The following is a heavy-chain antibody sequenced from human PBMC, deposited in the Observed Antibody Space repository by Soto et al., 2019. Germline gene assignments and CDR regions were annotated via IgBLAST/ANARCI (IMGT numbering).Heavy chain of an antibody. Sequence: SGPTLVNPTQTLTLTCTSSGFSLSTSGMRVSWIRQPPGKALEWLARIDWDDDKFYSTSLKTRLTISKYTSKNQVVLIMTNMDPVDTATYYCARTQYGYCSGGSCYDYWGQGTLVTVSS. V-gene: IGHV2-70*04. CDR1: GFSLSTSGMR. CDR3: ARTQYGYCSGGSCYDY. D-gene: IGHD2-15*01. CDR2: IDWDDDK. J-gene: IGHJ4*02.